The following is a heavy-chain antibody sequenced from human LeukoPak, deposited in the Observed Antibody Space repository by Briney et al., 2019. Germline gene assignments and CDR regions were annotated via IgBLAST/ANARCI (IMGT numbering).Heavy chain of an antibody. D-gene: IGHD3-10*01. CDR1: GGTFSSYA. Sequence: ASVKVSCKASGGTFSSYAISWVRQAPGQGLEWMGRIIPILGIANYAQKFQGRVTITADKSTSTAYMELSSLRAEDTAVYYCARDWSELLMDYWGQGTLVTVSS. J-gene: IGHJ4*02. CDR2: IIPILGIA. V-gene: IGHV1-69*04. CDR3: ARDWSELLMDY.